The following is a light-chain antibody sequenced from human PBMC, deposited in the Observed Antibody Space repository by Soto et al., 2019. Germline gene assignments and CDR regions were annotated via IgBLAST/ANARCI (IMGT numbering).Light chain of an antibody. Sequence: DVQVTQSPSSLSAGGGNRLTITCRASQTIRSYLNWYQQKPGKAPKLLIYAASSLQSGVPSRFSGSGSGTDFTLTISSLQPEDFATYYCQQSYSTPITFGQGTRLEI. CDR2: AAS. J-gene: IGKJ5*01. V-gene: IGKV1-39*01. CDR3: QQSYSTPIT. CDR1: QTIRSY.